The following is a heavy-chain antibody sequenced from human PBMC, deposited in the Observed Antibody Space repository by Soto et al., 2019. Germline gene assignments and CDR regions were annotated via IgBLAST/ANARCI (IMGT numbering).Heavy chain of an antibody. Sequence: EVQLLESGGGLVQPGGSLRLSCAASGFTFSRYGMSWVRQAPGKGLEWVSSISGSGAGTYYADSVKGRFTISRDNSKNTLYLQMNSLRAEDTAVYYCAKIIDAGGIDYWGQGTLVTVSS. CDR2: ISGSGAGT. V-gene: IGHV3-23*01. J-gene: IGHJ4*02. CDR1: GFTFSRYG. D-gene: IGHD6-13*01. CDR3: AKIIDAGGIDY.